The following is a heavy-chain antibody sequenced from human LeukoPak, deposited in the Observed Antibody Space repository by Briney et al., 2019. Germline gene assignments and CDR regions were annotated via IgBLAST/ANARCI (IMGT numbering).Heavy chain of an antibody. J-gene: IGHJ5*02. CDR2: INHSGST. Sequence: PSETLSLTCAVYGGSFSGYYWSWIRQPPGKGLEWIGEINHSGSTNYNPSLKSRVTISVDTSKNQFSLKLSSVTAADTAVYYCARGIKPKYDFWSGYCAGILGNWFDPWGQGTLVTVSS. CDR3: ARGIKPKYDFWSGYCAGILGNWFDP. CDR1: GGSFSGYY. V-gene: IGHV4-34*01. D-gene: IGHD3-3*01.